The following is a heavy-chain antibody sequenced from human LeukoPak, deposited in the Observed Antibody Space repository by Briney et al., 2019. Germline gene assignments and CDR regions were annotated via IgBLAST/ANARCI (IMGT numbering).Heavy chain of an antibody. CDR3: AVQVRYDAFDI. J-gene: IGHJ3*02. V-gene: IGHV5-51*01. CDR1: GYSFTSYW. Sequence: GESLKISWKGSGYSFTSYWIGWVRQMHGKGLEWMGIIYPGDSDTRYSPSFQGQVTISADKSISTAYLQWSSLKASDTAMYYCAVQVRYDAFDIWGQGTMVTVSS. CDR2: IYPGDSDT.